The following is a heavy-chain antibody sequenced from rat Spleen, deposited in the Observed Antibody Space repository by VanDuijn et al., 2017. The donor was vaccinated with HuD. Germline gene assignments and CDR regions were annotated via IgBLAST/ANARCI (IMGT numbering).Heavy chain of an antibody. Sequence: EVQLVESGGDLVRPGRSLKLSCAASGFTFSNCGMAWVRQAPTKGLEWVATISYDGNSTYYRDSVKGRFTISRDNAEGTLYLQMDSLRSEDTATYYCARHPLYDGYPHYFDYWGQGVMVTVSS. V-gene: IGHV5-29*01. J-gene: IGHJ2*01. CDR3: ARHPLYDGYPHYFDY. CDR1: GFTFSNCG. D-gene: IGHD1-12*03. CDR2: ISYDGNST.